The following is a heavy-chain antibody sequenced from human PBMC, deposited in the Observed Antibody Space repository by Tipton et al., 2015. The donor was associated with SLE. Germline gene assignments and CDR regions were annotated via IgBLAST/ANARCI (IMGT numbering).Heavy chain of an antibody. CDR1: GGSISSSSYY. CDR2: IYYSGST. J-gene: IGHJ6*03. D-gene: IGHD3-10*01. CDR3: ARVGSGGLTSLDYYYYMDV. Sequence: LSCTVSGGSISSSSYYLGWIRQPPGKGLEWIVSIYYSGSTNYNPSLTSRVTISVDTSKNQFSLTLSSVTASDTAVYYCARVGSGGLTSLDYYYYMDVWGEGTTVTVSS. V-gene: IGHV4-39*07.